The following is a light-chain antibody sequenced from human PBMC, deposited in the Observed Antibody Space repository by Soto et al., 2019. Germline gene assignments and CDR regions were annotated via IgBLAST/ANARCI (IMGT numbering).Light chain of an antibody. Sequence: DIQVTQSPSTLSASVGDRVTITCRASQSISTWLAWFQQKPRKAPKALISKASTLESGVPSRFSGDGSGTELPLTLSSQQTEHLESESCQQYGANSPWTFGQGTKVAIK. CDR3: QQYGANSPWT. J-gene: IGKJ1*01. CDR2: KAS. V-gene: IGKV1-5*03. CDR1: QSISTW.